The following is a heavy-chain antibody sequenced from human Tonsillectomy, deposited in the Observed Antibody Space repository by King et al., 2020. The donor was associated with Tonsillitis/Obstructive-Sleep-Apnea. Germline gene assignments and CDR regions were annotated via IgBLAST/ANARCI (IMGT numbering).Heavy chain of an antibody. V-gene: IGHV4-4*02. CDR2: IYHSGST. D-gene: IGHD2-2*01. CDR3: ARDRMGRYCSSTSCHLGYFDL. CDR1: GVSISIRNW. Sequence: QLQESGPGLVKPSGTLSLTCAVSGVSISIRNWWRWVRQPPGKGLDWIGEIYHSGSTNYNPSLQSSVTISVDKSKNQFSLQLCSGTAADTAVCYCARDRMGRYCSSTSCHLGYFDLWGRGTLVTVSS. J-gene: IGHJ2*01.